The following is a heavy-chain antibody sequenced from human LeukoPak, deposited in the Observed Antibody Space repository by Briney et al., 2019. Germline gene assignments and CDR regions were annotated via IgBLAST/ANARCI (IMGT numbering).Heavy chain of an antibody. Sequence: ASVKVSCKASGYTFTGYYMHWVRQAPGQGLEWMGWINPNSGGTNYAQKFQGRVTMTRDTSISTAYMELSRLRSDDTAVYYCARRIAAVTNAAFDIWGQGTLVTVSS. CDR3: ARRIAAVTNAAFDI. J-gene: IGHJ3*02. CDR2: INPNSGGT. V-gene: IGHV1-2*02. D-gene: IGHD6-13*01. CDR1: GYTFTGYY.